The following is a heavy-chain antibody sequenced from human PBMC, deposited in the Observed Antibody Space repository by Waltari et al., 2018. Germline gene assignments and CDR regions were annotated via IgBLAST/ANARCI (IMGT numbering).Heavy chain of an antibody. CDR2: MNPNSGNT. J-gene: IGHJ4*02. V-gene: IGHV1-8*03. D-gene: IGHD3-16*02. Sequence: QVQLVQSGAEVKKPGASVKVSCKASGYTFTSYDINWVRQATGPGLEWMGWMNPNSGNTGYAQKFQGRVTITRNTSISTAYMELSSLRSEDTAVYYCARGKTYYDYIWGSYRLYYFDYWGQGTLVTVSS. CDR3: ARGKTYYDYIWGSYRLYYFDY. CDR1: GYTFTSYD.